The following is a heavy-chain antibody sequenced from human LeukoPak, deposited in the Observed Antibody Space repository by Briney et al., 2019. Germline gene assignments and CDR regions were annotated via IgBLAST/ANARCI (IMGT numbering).Heavy chain of an antibody. Sequence: GRSLRLSCAASGFTFSSYAMSWVRQAPGKGLEWVSAISGSGGSTYYADSVKGRFTISRDNSKNTLYLQMNSLRAEDTAVYYCAKNVGRGVFYYFDYWGQGTLVTVSS. V-gene: IGHV3-23*01. CDR1: GFTFSSYA. CDR2: ISGSGGST. CDR3: AKNVGRGVFYYFDY. J-gene: IGHJ4*02. D-gene: IGHD3-10*01.